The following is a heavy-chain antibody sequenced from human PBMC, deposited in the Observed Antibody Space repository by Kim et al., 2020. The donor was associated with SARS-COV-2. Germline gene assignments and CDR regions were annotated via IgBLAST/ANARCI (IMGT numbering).Heavy chain of an antibody. CDR3: AKVAHWFDP. Sequence: GVTNYNPSLKSRVTISLDTSKNQFSLKLSSVTAADTAVYYCAKVAHWFDPWGQGTLVTVSS. V-gene: IGHV4-59*01. CDR2: GVT. J-gene: IGHJ5*02.